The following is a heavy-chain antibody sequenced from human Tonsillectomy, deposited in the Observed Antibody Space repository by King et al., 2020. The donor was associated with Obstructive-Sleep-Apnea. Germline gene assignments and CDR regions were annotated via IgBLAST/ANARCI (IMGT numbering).Heavy chain of an antibody. CDR2: IYYSGST. V-gene: IGHV4-39*07. J-gene: IGHJ6*02. Sequence: QLQESGPGLVKPSETLSLTCTVSGGSISSSSYYWGWIRQPPGKGLEWIGRIYYSGSTYYNPSLKSRVTISVDTSKNQFSLKLSSVTAADTAVYYCGSGDYDILTGSLYYYGMDVWGQGTTVTVSS. D-gene: IGHD3-9*01. CDR3: GSGDYDILTGSLYYYGMDV. CDR1: GGSISSSSYY.